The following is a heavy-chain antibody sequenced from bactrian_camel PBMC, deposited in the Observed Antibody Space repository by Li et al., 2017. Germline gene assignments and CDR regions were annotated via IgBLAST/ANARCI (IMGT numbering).Heavy chain of an antibody. D-gene: IGHD5*01. V-gene: IGHV3S53*01. J-gene: IGHJ4*01. CDR2: IRADGTT. CDR1: GFPLTTCA. CDR3: AADLGPPLRVFDQRDY. Sequence: HVQLVESGGGSVQVGGSLRLSCTAPGFPLTTCAMNWYRQAAGKQREWVSAIRADGTTSYDDSVKGRLTISRDKDKYTVYLQMDSLKTEDTAVYYCAADLGPPLRVFDQRDYWGQGTQVTVSS.